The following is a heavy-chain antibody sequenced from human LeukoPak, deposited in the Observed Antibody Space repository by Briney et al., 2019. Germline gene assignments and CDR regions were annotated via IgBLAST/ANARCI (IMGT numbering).Heavy chain of an antibody. J-gene: IGHJ5*02. Sequence: ASVKVSCKASGYTFTSYDINWVRQATGQGLEWVGWMNPNSGNTGYAQKFQDRVTITRNTSISTAYMEVSSLRSEDTAVYYCARGHRVDLYDFWSGPSDWFDPWGQGTLVTVSS. D-gene: IGHD3-3*01. V-gene: IGHV1-8*03. CDR3: ARGHRVDLYDFWSGPSDWFDP. CDR1: GYTFTSYD. CDR2: MNPNSGNT.